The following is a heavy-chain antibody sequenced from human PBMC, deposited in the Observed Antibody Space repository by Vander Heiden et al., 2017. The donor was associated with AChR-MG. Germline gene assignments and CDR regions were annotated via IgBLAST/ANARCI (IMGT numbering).Heavy chain of an antibody. Sequence: QVQLVQSGAEVKKPGSSVKVSCKASGGTFSSYAISWVRQASGQGIEWMGGIIPSLGTANYAQKCQGRVTITAEKSTSTAYMELSSLRSEDTAGYYCARGTNSGAFDIWGQGTMVTVSS. V-gene: IGHV1-69*06. D-gene: IGHD1-26*01. CDR1: GGTFSSYA. CDR3: ARGTNSGAFDI. CDR2: IIPSLGTA. J-gene: IGHJ3*02.